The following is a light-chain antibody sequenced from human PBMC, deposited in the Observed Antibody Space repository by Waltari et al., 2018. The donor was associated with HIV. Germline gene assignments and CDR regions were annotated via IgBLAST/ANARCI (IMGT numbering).Light chain of an antibody. CDR1: SSDIGAYKH. V-gene: IGLV2-14*01. CDR3: CSYAGTYIV. Sequence: QSALTQPASVSGSRGQSITISCTGTSSDIGAYKHVSWYQHHPAKAPKLMIYEVNSRPSGISSRFSGSKSGNTASLTISGLQAEDEADYYCCSYAGTYIVFGTRTEVTVL. J-gene: IGLJ1*01. CDR2: EVN.